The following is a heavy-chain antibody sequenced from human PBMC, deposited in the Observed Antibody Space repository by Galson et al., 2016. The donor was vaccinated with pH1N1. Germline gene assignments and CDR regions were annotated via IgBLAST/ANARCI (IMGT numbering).Heavy chain of an antibody. Sequence: LSLTCTVSGGSISSDTYYWGWLRQPPGKGLEWIGSFHHTDGTYYNPSPKSRATISVDTSKSQISLTLSSVSAADTAMYYCARSAQWLLYSRFDPWGQGILVTVSS. CDR1: GGSISSDTYY. D-gene: IGHD6-19*01. CDR3: ARSAQWLLYSRFDP. V-gene: IGHV4-39*07. J-gene: IGHJ5*02. CDR2: FHHTDGT.